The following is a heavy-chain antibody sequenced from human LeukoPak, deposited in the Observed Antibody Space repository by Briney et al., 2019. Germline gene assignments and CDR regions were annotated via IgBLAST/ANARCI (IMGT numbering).Heavy chain of an antibody. CDR1: GGSLSSGGYS. CDR3: ARGTVTTWGGFDP. J-gene: IGHJ5*02. CDR2: IYHSGST. Sequence: PSETLSLTCAVSGGSLSSGGYSWGWIRQPPGKGLEWIGYIYHSGSTYYNPSLKSRVTISVDRSKNQFSLKLSSVTAADTAVYYCARGTVTTWGGFDPWSQGTLVTVSS. V-gene: IGHV4-30-2*01. D-gene: IGHD4-11*01.